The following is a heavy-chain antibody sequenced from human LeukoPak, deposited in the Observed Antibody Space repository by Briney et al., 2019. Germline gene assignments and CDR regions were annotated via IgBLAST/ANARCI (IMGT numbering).Heavy chain of an antibody. J-gene: IGHJ4*02. Sequence: ASVKVSCKASGYTFTGYYMHWLRQAPGQGLEWMGWIDPNSGGTNYAQKFQGRVTMTRDTSISTAYMELSRLRSDDTAVYYCASLYYGDTHFDYWGQGTLVTVSS. D-gene: IGHD4-17*01. V-gene: IGHV1-2*02. CDR1: GYTFTGYY. CDR2: IDPNSGGT. CDR3: ASLYYGDTHFDY.